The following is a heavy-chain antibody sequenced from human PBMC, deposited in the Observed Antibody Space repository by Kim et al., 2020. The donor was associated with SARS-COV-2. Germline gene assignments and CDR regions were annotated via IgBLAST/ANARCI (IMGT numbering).Heavy chain of an antibody. V-gene: IGHV1-18*01. CDR2: ISAYTGNT. D-gene: IGHD6-19*01. J-gene: IGHJ6*02. Sequence: ASVKVSCKASGYTFTTYGISWVRQAPGQGLEWMGWISAYTGNTNYAQKLQGRVTMTTDTSTSTAYMELRSLRSDDTAVYYCARDVGGYSSGWYYYYGMDVWGQGTTVTVSS. CDR3: ARDVGGYSSGWYYYYGMDV. CDR1: GYTFTTYG.